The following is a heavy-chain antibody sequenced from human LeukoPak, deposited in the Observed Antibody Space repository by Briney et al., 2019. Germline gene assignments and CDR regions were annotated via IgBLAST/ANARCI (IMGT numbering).Heavy chain of an antibody. Sequence: SVKVSCKASGGTFSSYAISWVRQAPGQGLEWMGGIIPIFGTANYAQKFQGRVTITADESTSTVYMELSSLRSEDTAVYYCASEDTAMVYDYWGQGTLVTVSS. CDR3: ASEDTAMVYDY. J-gene: IGHJ4*02. CDR1: GGTFSSYA. V-gene: IGHV1-69*13. D-gene: IGHD5-18*01. CDR2: IIPIFGTA.